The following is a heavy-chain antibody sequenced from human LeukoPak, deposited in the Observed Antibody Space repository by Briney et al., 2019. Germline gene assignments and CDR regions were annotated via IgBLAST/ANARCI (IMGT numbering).Heavy chain of an antibody. CDR2: IIPIFGTP. CDR1: GGTFSTHA. D-gene: IGHD6-19*01. CDR3: ATTSSGWFYFDS. Sequence: SVKVSCKASGGTFSTHAISWVRQAPGQGLEWMGGIIPIFGTPNYAQKFQGGVTITADSSTSTAYMELSSLRSDDTAVYYCATTSSGWFYFDSWGQGTLVTVSS. J-gene: IGHJ4*02. V-gene: IGHV1-69*13.